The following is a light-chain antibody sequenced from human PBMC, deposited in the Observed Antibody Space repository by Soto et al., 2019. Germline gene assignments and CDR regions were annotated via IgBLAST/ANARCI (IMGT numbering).Light chain of an antibody. Sequence: EIVLTQSPATLSLSPGERATLSCRASKSVSSYLAWYQQKPGQAPRLLIYDASNRATGIPARFRGSGSGTVFTLTISSLEPEDFAIYYCQQRSIRPWTFGQGTKVEIK. J-gene: IGKJ1*01. V-gene: IGKV3-11*01. CDR1: KSVSSY. CDR3: QQRSIRPWT. CDR2: DAS.